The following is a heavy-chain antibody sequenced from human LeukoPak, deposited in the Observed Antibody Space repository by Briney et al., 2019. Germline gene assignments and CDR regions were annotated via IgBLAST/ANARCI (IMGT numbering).Heavy chain of an antibody. D-gene: IGHD2-8*02. Sequence: GGSLRLSCAASGFTFSTYSMNWVRQAPGKGLEWVSYIDRSGTNIKYADSVKGRFTISRDNAKNSLYLQMNSLRAEDTAVYYCVRDYGWSFDYWGQGTLVTVSS. CDR1: GFTFSTYS. J-gene: IGHJ4*02. CDR2: IDRSGTNI. V-gene: IGHV3-48*04. CDR3: VRDYGWSFDY.